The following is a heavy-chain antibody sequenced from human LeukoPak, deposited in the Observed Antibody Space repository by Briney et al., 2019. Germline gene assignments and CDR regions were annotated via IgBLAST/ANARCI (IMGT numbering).Heavy chain of an antibody. CDR1: GGSFSGYY. CDR3: ARGDYDSSGYSSYSLDY. D-gene: IGHD3-22*01. CDR2: INHSGST. J-gene: IGHJ4*02. Sequence: SETLSLTCAVYGGSFSGYYWSWIRQPPGNGLEWIGEINHSGSTNYNPSLKSRVTISVDTSKNQFSLKLSSVTAADTAVYYCARGDYDSSGYSSYSLDYWGQGTLVTVSS. V-gene: IGHV4-34*01.